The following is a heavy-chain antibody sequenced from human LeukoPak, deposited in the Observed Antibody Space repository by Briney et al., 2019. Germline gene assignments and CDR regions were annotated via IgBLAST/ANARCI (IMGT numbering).Heavy chain of an antibody. J-gene: IGHJ4*02. CDR2: IKQDVSET. CDR1: GFTFSSYW. V-gene: IGHV3-7*01. D-gene: IGHD6-6*01. Sequence: RPGGSLRLFCAASGFTFSSYWMTWVRQAPGKGLEWVANIKQDVSETVYVDSVKGRFTISRDNARNSLFLQMNSLRGEDTAVYYCARYSSSSSSYWGQGTLVTVSS. CDR3: ARYSSSSSSY.